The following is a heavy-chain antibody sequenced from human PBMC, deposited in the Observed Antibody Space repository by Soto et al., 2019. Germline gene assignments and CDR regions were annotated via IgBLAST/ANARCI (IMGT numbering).Heavy chain of an antibody. D-gene: IGHD4-17*01. CDR3: AKGFDYGDTKHIDH. CDR1: GFDFSTHA. V-gene: IGHV3-23*01. Sequence: LRLSFAASGFDFSTHALTWVRQAPGKGLEWLSSITNTGITTHYADSVKGRFTISRENSRNTLHLQLNNLRVDDTAVYYCAKGFDYGDTKHIDHWGQGTLVTVSS. J-gene: IGHJ4*02. CDR2: ITNTGITT.